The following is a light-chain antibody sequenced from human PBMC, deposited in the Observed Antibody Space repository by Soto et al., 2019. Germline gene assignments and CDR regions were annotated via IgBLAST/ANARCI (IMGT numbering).Light chain of an antibody. CDR3: QQYYNTPPT. CDR2: WAS. J-gene: IGKJ1*01. Sequence: DIVMTQSPDSLTVSLGERATVNCKSSQSLLYSSNNRNYLAWYQQKPGQPPKLLIYWASTRESGVPDRFSGSGSGTDFTLTISSLQAEDVAMYYCQQYYNTPPTFGQGTKVAIK. CDR1: QSLLYSSNNRNY. V-gene: IGKV4-1*01.